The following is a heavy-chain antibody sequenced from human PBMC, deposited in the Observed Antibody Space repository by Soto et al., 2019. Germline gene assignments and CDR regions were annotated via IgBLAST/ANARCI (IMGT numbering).Heavy chain of an antibody. CDR2: IGASGGSR. J-gene: IGHJ4*02. V-gene: IGHV3-23*01. CDR3: AKGHGDENY. D-gene: IGHD4-17*01. Sequence: EVQLLESGGGLVQPGGSLRLSCAVSGVTFSSYAMSWVRQAPGKGLEWVSAIGASGGSRYYADSVKGRFTISRDNSKNTLYLQMNSLRAEDTGVYYCAKGHGDENYWGQGTLVTVSS. CDR1: GVTFSSYA.